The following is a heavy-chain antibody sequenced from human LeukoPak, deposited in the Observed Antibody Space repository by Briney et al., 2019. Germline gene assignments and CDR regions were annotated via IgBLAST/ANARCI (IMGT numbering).Heavy chain of an antibody. CDR2: VSGSGDRM. CDR1: GFTSSSYA. V-gene: IGHV3-23*01. D-gene: IGHD6-13*01. Sequence: GGSLRLSCAASGFTSSSYALNWVRQAPGKGLEWVATVSGSGDRMYHADSVKGRFTISRDNAKNSLYLQMNSLRAEDTAVYYCARDRSSSTYYFDYRGQGTLVTVSS. CDR3: ARDRSSSTYYFDY. J-gene: IGHJ4*02.